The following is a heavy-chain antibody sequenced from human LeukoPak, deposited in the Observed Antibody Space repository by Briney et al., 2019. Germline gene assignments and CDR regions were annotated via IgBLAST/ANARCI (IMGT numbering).Heavy chain of an antibody. Sequence: ASVKVSCKASGYTFTSYYMHWVRQAPGQGPEWMGIINPSGGSTSYAQKFQGRVTMTRDTSTSTVYMELSSLRSEDTAVYYCARDPPVGAVDDWGQGTLVTVSS. J-gene: IGHJ4*02. CDR3: ARDPPVGAVDD. CDR1: GYTFTSYY. CDR2: INPSGGST. V-gene: IGHV1-46*01. D-gene: IGHD1-26*01.